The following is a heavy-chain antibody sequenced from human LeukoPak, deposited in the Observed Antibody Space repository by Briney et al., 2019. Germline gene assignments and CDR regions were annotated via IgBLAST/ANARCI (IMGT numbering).Heavy chain of an antibody. D-gene: IGHD1-26*01. V-gene: IGHV4-39*01. J-gene: IGHJ4*02. CDR3: ASQSGSYYLYLYY. Sequence: PSETLSLTCSVSGGSTSSSSYYWGWVRQPPGKGLEWIGSIYYSGTTYYNPSLKSRVTISVDTSKNQFSLKLSSVTAADTSVYYCASQSGSYYLYLYYWGQGTLVTVSS. CDR1: GGSTSSSSYY. CDR2: IYYSGTT.